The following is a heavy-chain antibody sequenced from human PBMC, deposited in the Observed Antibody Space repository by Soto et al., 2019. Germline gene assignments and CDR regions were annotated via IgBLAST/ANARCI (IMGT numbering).Heavy chain of an antibody. D-gene: IGHD5-18*01. CDR1: GYTFTSYG. CDR2: INPNSGGT. CDR3: ARDLRDTAMVDYYYYYCMDV. V-gene: IGHV1-2*04. J-gene: IGHJ6*02. Sequence: ASVKVSCKASGYTFTSYGISWVRQAPGQGLEWMGWINPNSGGTNYAQKFQGWVTMTRDTSISTAYMELSRLRSDDTAVYYCARDLRDTAMVDYYYYYCMDVWGQGTTVTVSS.